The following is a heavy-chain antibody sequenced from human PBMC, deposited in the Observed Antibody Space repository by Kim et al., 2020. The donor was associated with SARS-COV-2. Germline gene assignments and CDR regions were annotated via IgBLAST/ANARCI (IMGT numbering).Heavy chain of an antibody. CDR3: ARAHSSSWFQSRYYYGMDV. CDR1: GGSISSSSYY. D-gene: IGHD6-13*01. J-gene: IGHJ6*02. CDR2: IYYSGST. Sequence: SETLSLTCTVSGGSISSSSYYWGWIRQPPGKGLEWIGSIYYSGSTYYNPSLKSRVTISVDTSKNQFSLKLSSVTAADTAVYYCARAHSSSWFQSRYYYGMDVWGQGTTVTVSS. V-gene: IGHV4-39*01.